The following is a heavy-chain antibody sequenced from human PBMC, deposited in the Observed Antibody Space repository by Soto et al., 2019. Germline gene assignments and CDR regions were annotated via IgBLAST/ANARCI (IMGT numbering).Heavy chain of an antibody. Sequence: PSETLSLTCAVYGGSISSNKWWSWVRQPPGPGLEWIGEIYHSGSTNYNPSLKSRVTISLDKSKNQFSLKLTSVTAADSAVYYCARDDHIVVVPTSLGAMDVWGQGTTVGVSS. D-gene: IGHD2-2*01. J-gene: IGHJ6*02. V-gene: IGHV4-4*02. CDR1: GGSISSNKW. CDR2: IYHSGST. CDR3: ARDDHIVVVPTSLGAMDV.